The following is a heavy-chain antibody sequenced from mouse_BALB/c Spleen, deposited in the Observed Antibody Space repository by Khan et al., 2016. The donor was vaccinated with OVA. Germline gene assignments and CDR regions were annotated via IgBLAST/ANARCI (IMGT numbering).Heavy chain of an antibody. CDR1: GFNIKDTY. J-gene: IGHJ3*01. Sequence: VQLQQSGPELVKPGASVTLSCTASGFNIKDTYMHWVKQRPEQGLEWIGRIDPANGNTKYDPTFQGKATITADTSSNTAFLQLSSLTSEDTAGDYCARDYWDVFDYWGQGTLVTVSA. CDR3: ARDYWDVFDY. V-gene: IGHV14-3*02. D-gene: IGHD4-1*01. CDR2: IDPANGNT.